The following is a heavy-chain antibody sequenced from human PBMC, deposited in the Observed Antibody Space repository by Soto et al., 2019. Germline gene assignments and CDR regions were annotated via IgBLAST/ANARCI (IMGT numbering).Heavy chain of an antibody. J-gene: IGHJ4*02. V-gene: IGHV4-61*01. Sequence: PPETLSLTWTLSGFSLNSGISYLSWVRPPPGKGLEWIGYVYYTGRTSYSPSPKRRVTMSADTSKNHSSLILTSVTAADTAVYHGARDYHYFEHWGQGSQVAVS. D-gene: IGHD3-16*02. CDR1: GFSLNSGISY. CDR3: ARDYHYFEH. CDR2: VYYTGRT.